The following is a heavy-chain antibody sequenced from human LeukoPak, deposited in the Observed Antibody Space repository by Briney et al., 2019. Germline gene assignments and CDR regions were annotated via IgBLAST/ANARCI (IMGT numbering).Heavy chain of an antibody. CDR1: GFTFNTYT. Sequence: GGSLRLSCAASGFTFNTYTMNWVRQAPGKGLEWVSYISGSSGIIDYADSVRGRFTISRDNAKNSLYLQMNSLRAEDTAVYYCARGDYYDSSGYYVPWWFDPWGQGTLVTVSS. D-gene: IGHD3-22*01. V-gene: IGHV3-48*01. CDR2: ISGSSGII. J-gene: IGHJ5*02. CDR3: ARGDYYDSSGYYVPWWFDP.